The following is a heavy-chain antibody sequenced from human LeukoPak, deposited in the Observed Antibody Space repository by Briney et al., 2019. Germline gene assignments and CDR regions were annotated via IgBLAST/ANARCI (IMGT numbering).Heavy chain of an antibody. CDR3: AKDAIYYDSSGYIPDYFDY. J-gene: IGHJ4*02. CDR2: IRYDGSNK. D-gene: IGHD3-22*01. CDR1: GFTFSSYG. Sequence: GGSLRLSCAASGFTFSSYGMHWVRQAPGKGLEWVAFIRYDGSNKYYADSVKGRFTISRDNSKNTLYLQMNSLRAEDTAVYYCAKDAIYYDSSGYIPDYFDYWGQGTLVTVSS. V-gene: IGHV3-30*02.